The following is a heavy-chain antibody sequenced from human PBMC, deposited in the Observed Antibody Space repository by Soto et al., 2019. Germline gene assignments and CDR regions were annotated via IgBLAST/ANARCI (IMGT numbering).Heavy chain of an antibody. V-gene: IGHV1-69*01. D-gene: IGHD3-10*01. CDR2: IMPFFGSG. CDR1: RGTFTNYA. CDR3: ARDMARYYSPFVY. Sequence: QVYLVQSGAEVKKPGSSVKVSCKALRGTFTNYAFSWVRQAPGQGLEWMGGIMPFFGSGNYAQKFQGRFNVTADESTTSDYLELTSVSSEVKALYYCARDMARYYSPFVYWGQGTLVTVSS. J-gene: IGHJ4*02.